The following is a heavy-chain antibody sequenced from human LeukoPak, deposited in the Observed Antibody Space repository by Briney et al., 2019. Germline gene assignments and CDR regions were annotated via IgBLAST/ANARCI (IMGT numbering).Heavy chain of an antibody. Sequence: PGGSLRLSCAASGFTFSSYGMHWVRQAPGKGLEWVAFIRYDGSNKYYADSVKGRFTISRDNSKNSLYLQMNSLRAEDTAVYYCAKEDYDFWRSDAFDIWGQGTMVTVSS. D-gene: IGHD3-3*01. V-gene: IGHV3-30*02. CDR2: IRYDGSNK. CDR3: AKEDYDFWRSDAFDI. CDR1: GFTFSSYG. J-gene: IGHJ3*02.